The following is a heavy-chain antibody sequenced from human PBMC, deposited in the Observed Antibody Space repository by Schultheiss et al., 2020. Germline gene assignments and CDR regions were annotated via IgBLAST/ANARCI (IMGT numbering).Heavy chain of an antibody. J-gene: IGHJ2*01. Sequence: GGSLRLSCAASGFTFSSYDMHWVRQVPGKGLVWVSAIGTAGDTYYPGSVKGRFTISRDNSKNTLYLQMNSLRAEDTAVYYCAREGDRGYFDLWGRGTLVTVSS. CDR2: IGTAGDT. CDR1: GFTFSSYD. V-gene: IGHV3-13*01. CDR3: AREGDRGYFDL. D-gene: IGHD3-16*01.